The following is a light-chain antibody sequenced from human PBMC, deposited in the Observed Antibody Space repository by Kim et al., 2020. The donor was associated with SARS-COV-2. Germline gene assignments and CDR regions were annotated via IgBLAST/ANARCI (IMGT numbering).Light chain of an antibody. CDR3: QQYGSSPRT. Sequence: SPGENTTLSCRASQTIFHNYFAWFQQKPGQAPRLLIYDATSRATGIPDRFSGSGSGTDFTLTISRLEPEDFAVYYCQQYGSSPRTFGQGTKVEIK. V-gene: IGKV3-20*01. CDR2: DAT. CDR1: QTIFHNY. J-gene: IGKJ1*01.